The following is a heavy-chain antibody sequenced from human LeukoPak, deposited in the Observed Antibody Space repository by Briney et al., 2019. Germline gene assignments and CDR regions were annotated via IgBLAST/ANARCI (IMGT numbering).Heavy chain of an antibody. CDR3: ARDQGYQPPPTYYYYYMDV. CDR1: GFTFSSYG. V-gene: IGHV3-7*01. J-gene: IGHJ6*03. CDR2: IKQDGSEK. Sequence: GGSLRLSCAASGFTFSSYGMHWVRQAPGKGLEWVANIKQDGSEKYYVDSVKGRFTISRDNAKNSLYLQMNSLRAEDTAVYYCARDQGYQPPPTYYYYYMDVWGKGTTVTVSS. D-gene: IGHD2-2*01.